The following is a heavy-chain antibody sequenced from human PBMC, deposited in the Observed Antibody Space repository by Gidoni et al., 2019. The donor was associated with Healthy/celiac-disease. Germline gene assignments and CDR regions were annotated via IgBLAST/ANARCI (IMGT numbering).Heavy chain of an antibody. CDR2: IRSNAYSWTT. V-gene: IGHV3-49*03. CDR3: TSDRIPDGDHEDFDY. Sequence: EVQLVESGGGLVQPGRSLRLAGTASGFTFGAYAMSWFRKAPGKGLEWVGFIRSNAYSWTTEYAASVKGIFTISRDDSNSIAYRQMNSLKTEDTAVYYCTSDRIPDGDHEDFDYWGQGTLVTVSS. J-gene: IGHJ4*02. D-gene: IGHD4-17*01. CDR1: GFTFGAYA.